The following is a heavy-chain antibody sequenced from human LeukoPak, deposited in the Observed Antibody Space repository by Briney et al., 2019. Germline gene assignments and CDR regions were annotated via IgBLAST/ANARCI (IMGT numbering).Heavy chain of an antibody. CDR3: ARDGGRGSSGKNDY. D-gene: IGHD3-22*01. CDR2: INPNSGGT. Sequence: ASVKVSCKASGYTFTGYYMHWVRQAPGQGLEWMGWINPNSGGTNYAQKFQGWVTMTRDTSISTAYMELSRLRSDDTAVYYCARDGGRGSSGKNDYWGQGTLVTVSS. V-gene: IGHV1-2*04. CDR1: GYTFTGYY. J-gene: IGHJ4*02.